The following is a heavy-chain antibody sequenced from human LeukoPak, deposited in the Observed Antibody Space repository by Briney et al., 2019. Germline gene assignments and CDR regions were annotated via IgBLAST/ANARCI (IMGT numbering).Heavy chain of an antibody. V-gene: IGHV3-23*01. CDR3: VKEISRMFHY. J-gene: IGHJ4*02. CDR2: ITSSGGST. CDR1: GFTFSSYA. Sequence: PGRSLRLSCAASGFTFSSYAMSWVRQAPGKGLEWVSDITSSGGSTYYADSVKGRFTISRDNSKNTLYLQMNSLRAEDSAIYYCVKEISRMFHYWGQGTLVTVSS. D-gene: IGHD2-2*01.